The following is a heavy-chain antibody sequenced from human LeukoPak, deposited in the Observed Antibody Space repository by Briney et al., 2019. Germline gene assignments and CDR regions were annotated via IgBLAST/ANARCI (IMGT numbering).Heavy chain of an antibody. J-gene: IGHJ3*02. V-gene: IGHV3-7*01. Sequence: GGSLRLSCVGSGFTFRSHWVNWVRQSPRKGLEWVANIKPDGIDKYYVDSARGRFTVSRDNAKNSAFLQMNSLRAEDTAIYYCATISAQTFDIWGQGTLVSASS. CDR1: GFTFRSHW. CDR3: ATISAQTFDI. D-gene: IGHD5-24*01. CDR2: IKPDGIDK.